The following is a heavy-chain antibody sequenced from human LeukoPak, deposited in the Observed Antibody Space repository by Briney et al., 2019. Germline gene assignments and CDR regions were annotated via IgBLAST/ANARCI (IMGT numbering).Heavy chain of an antibody. V-gene: IGHV3-23*01. CDR3: ARGKSRGSHIDY. J-gene: IGHJ4*02. CDR2: ISDTGDST. CDR1: GFTFSSYA. Sequence: GGSLRLSCTASGFTFSSYAMSWVRQAPGKGLEWVSSISDTGDSTYYADSVKGRFTISRDNSKNSLYLQMNSLRAEDTAVYYCARGKSRGSHIDYWGQGTLVTVSS. D-gene: IGHD1-26*01.